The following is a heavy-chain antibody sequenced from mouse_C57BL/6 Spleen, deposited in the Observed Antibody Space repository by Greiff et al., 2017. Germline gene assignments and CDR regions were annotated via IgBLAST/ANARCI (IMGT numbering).Heavy chain of an antibody. CDR1: GFNIKDYY. D-gene: IGHD1-1*01. J-gene: IGHJ1*03. Sequence: EVKVVESGAELVKPGASVKLSCTASGFNIKDYYMHWVKQRTEQGLEWIGRIDPEDGETKYAPKFQGKATITAETSSNTAYLQLSSLTSEDTAVYYCARNCGSSSLDVWGTGTTVTVSS. CDR2: IDPEDGET. V-gene: IGHV14-2*01. CDR3: ARNCGSSSLDV.